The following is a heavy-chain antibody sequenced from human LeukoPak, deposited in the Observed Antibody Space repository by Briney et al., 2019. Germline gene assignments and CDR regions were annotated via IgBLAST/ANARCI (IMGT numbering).Heavy chain of an antibody. V-gene: IGHV4-4*07. CDR3: ARERITMIVVESSPYYYYYMDV. Sequence: PSETLSLTCTVSGGSISSYYWSWIRQPAGKGLEWIGRIYTSGSTNYNPSLKSRVTMSVDTSKNQFSLKLSSVTAADTAVYYCARERITMIVVESSPYYYYYMDVWGKGTTVTISS. D-gene: IGHD3-22*01. CDR1: GGSISSYY. J-gene: IGHJ6*03. CDR2: IYTSGST.